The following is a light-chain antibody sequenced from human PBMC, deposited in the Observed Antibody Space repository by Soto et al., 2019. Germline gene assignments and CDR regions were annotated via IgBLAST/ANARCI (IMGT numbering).Light chain of an antibody. CDR2: DVS. V-gene: IGLV2-14*01. CDR1: SSDIGNYNY. J-gene: IGLJ1*01. CDR3: SSYTSSATPYV. Sequence: QSVLTQPASVSGSPGQSITISCTGTSSDIGNYNYVSWYQQHPGKAPKLMIYDVSNRPSGVSNRFSASKSGNTASLTISGLQAEDQADYFCSSYTSSATPYVFRAGTKLTVL.